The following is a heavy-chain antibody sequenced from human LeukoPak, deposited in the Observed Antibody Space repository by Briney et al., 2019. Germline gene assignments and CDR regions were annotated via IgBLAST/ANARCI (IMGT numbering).Heavy chain of an antibody. CDR2: ICWNSGRI. V-gene: IGHV3-9*01. Sequence: GGTLRLSCAASGVTFDDYAMHWVRQAPGKGLEWVSGICWNSGRIGYADSVKGRFTISRDNAKNSLYLQMNSLRAEDTALYYCAKDFYRLGEFDAFDNWGQGTMVTVSS. J-gene: IGHJ3*02. D-gene: IGHD3-16*01. CDR3: AKDFYRLGEFDAFDN. CDR1: GVTFDDYA.